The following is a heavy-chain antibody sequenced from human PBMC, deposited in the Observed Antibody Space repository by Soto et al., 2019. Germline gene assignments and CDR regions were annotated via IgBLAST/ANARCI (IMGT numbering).Heavy chain of an antibody. CDR2: ITTSSDV. D-gene: IGHD3-22*01. J-gene: IGHJ3*02. V-gene: IGHV3-21*01. CDR3: ATDYYFDTRAPIGAFDI. Sequence: DVQLVESGGGLVKPGGSLRLSCAASGFTFSRYSMTWVRQTPGKGLEWVSSITTSSDVYYADSLTGGFTTTRDDDKNPLSLLLNSLSAADTPVYYYATDYYFDTRAPIGAFDIWGQGTMVTVSS. CDR1: GFTFSRYS.